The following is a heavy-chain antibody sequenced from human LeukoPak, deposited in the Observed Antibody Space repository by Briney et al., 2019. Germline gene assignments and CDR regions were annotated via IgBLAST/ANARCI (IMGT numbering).Heavy chain of an antibody. Sequence: PSETLSLTCTVSGGSISSSSYYWGWIRQPPGEGLEWIGSIYYSGSTYYNPSLKSRVTISVDTSKNQFSLKLSSVTAADTAVYYCARQVLLWFGELPSPDYWGQGTLVTVSS. CDR3: ARQVLLWFGELPSPDY. J-gene: IGHJ4*02. V-gene: IGHV4-39*01. CDR2: IYYSGST. CDR1: GGSISSSSYY. D-gene: IGHD3-10*01.